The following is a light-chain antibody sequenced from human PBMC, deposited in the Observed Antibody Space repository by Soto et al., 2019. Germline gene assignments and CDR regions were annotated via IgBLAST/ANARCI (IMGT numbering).Light chain of an antibody. Sequence: EIVLTQSPGTLSLSPGERATLSCRASQSVSSSYLAWYQQKPGQTPRLLIYGASNRASGIPDRFSGSGSGTDFTLTISRLEPEVFAVYYCQQYGSSPPYTFGQGTKVDIK. V-gene: IGKV3-20*01. J-gene: IGKJ2*01. CDR1: QSVSSSY. CDR3: QQYGSSPPYT. CDR2: GAS.